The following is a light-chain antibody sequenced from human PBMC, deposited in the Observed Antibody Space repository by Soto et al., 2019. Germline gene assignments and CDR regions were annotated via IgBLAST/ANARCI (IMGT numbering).Light chain of an antibody. CDR3: QQYGSSRGFT. J-gene: IGKJ3*01. Sequence: EIVLTQSPGTLSLSPGERATLSCRASQSVSSSYLAWYQQKPGQAPRLLIYGASGRATGITDRFSGSGSGTDFTLTISRLEPEDFAVYYCQQYGSSRGFTFGPGTKVDIK. CDR1: QSVSSSY. V-gene: IGKV3-20*01. CDR2: GAS.